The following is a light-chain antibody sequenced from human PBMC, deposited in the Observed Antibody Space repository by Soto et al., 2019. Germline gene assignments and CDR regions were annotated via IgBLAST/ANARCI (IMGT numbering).Light chain of an antibody. CDR3: QQSHSTPLT. J-gene: IGKJ1*01. CDR1: QSVLYSSSNKNY. V-gene: IGKV4-1*01. Sequence: DIVMTQSPDSLAVSLGERATINCKSSQSVLYSSSNKNYLAWYQQKPGQAPKLLIYAASRLQSGVPSRFSGSGSGTDFTLTISSLQPEDFATYYCQQSHSTPLTFGQGTKVDIK. CDR2: AAS.